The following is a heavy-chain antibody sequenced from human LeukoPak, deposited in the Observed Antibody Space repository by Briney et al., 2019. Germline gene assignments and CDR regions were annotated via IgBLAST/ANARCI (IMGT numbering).Heavy chain of an antibody. Sequence: GASVKVSCKASGYTFTGYYVHWVRQAPGQGLEWMGRINPNSGGTNYAQKFQGKVTMTRDTSISTAYMELSRLGSDDTAVYYCARGDFWSGYYYYYMDVWGKGTTVTVSS. CDR3: ARGDFWSGYYYYYMDV. CDR2: INPNSGGT. D-gene: IGHD3-3*01. CDR1: GYTFTGYY. V-gene: IGHV1-2*06. J-gene: IGHJ6*03.